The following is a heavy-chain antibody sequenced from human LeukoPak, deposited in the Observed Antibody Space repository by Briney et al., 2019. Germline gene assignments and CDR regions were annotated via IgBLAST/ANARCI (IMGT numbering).Heavy chain of an antibody. D-gene: IGHD6-19*01. Sequence: SETLSLTCTVSGGSISSYYWSWIRQPAGKGLEWIGRIYTSGSTNYNPSLKSRVTMSVDTSKNQFSLKLSSVTAADTAVYYCARDKVAGIIGDAFDIWGQGTMVTVSS. V-gene: IGHV4-4*07. CDR1: GGSISSYY. CDR3: ARDKVAGIIGDAFDI. CDR2: IYTSGST. J-gene: IGHJ3*02.